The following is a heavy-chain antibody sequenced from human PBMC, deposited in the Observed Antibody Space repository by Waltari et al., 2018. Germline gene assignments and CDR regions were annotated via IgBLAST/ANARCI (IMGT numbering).Heavy chain of an antibody. CDR1: GYTFTGYY. CDR2: INPNSGGT. Sequence: QVQLVQSGAEVKKPGASVKVSCKASGYTFTGYYMHWVRQAPGQGLEWMGWINPNSGGTNYAQKFQGRVTMTRDTSISTAYMELSRLRSDDTAVYYCARVRGYCSSTSCYGDAFDIWGQGTMVTVSS. CDR3: ARVRGYCSSTSCYGDAFDI. V-gene: IGHV1-2*02. J-gene: IGHJ3*02. D-gene: IGHD2-2*01.